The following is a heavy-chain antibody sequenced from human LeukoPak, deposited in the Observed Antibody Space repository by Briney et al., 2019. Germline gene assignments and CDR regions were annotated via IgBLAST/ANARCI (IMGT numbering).Heavy chain of an antibody. CDR1: GFTVSGNY. CDR3: ARDPGYGLGVDYGDY. J-gene: IGHJ4*02. CDR2: IHRGGNT. V-gene: IGHV3-66*01. D-gene: IGHD3-10*01. Sequence: GGSLRLSCAASGFTVSGNYMRWVRQAPGKGLEWLSVIHRGGNTYYADSVKGRFTISRDSSKNTVFLQMDSLRAEDTAVYYSARDPGYGLGVDYGDYWGQGTLVTVSS.